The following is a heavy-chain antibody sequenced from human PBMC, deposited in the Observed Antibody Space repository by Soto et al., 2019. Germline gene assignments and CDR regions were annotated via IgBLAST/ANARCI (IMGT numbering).Heavy chain of an antibody. CDR1: GAPIKSSNYF. CDR2: IHSSGGT. CDR3: GRLAEAATGHTDFDF. D-gene: IGHD2-15*01. J-gene: IGHJ4*02. V-gene: IGHV4-39*02. Sequence: PSETLSLTCTVSGAPIKSSNYFWGWIRQPPGKGLEFVGSIHSSGGTYYNPSLKSRVTVSVDLSNSHFSLSLKSLTATDTAVYYCGRLAEAATGHTDFDFWGQGTLVTVLL.